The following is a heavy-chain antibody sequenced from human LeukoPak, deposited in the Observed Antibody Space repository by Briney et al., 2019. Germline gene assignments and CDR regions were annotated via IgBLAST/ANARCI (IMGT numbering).Heavy chain of an antibody. CDR3: ARVSDYYYYYGMDV. CDR2: ISYDGSNK. Sequence: GGSLRLSCAASGFTFSSYGMHWVRQAPGKGLEWVAVISYDGSNKYYADSVKGRFTISRDNSKNTLYLQMNSLRAEDTAVYYCARVSDYYYYYGMDVWGQGTTVTVSS. J-gene: IGHJ6*02. CDR1: GFTFSSYG. V-gene: IGHV3-30*03.